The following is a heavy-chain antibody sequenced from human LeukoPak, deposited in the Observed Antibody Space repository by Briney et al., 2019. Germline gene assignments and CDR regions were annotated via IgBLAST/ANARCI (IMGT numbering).Heavy chain of an antibody. J-gene: IGHJ4*02. Sequence: PSETLSLTCAVSGGSISGSNWWSWVRQSPGKGLEWIGEIYHSGSTNYNPSLKSRITISVDKSKNLSSLKLSSVTAADAGVYHCARVIVVVPAAIRAFDYWGQGTLVTVSS. D-gene: IGHD2-2*02. CDR2: IYHSGST. CDR3: ARVIVVVPAAIRAFDY. CDR1: GGSISGSNW. V-gene: IGHV4-4*02.